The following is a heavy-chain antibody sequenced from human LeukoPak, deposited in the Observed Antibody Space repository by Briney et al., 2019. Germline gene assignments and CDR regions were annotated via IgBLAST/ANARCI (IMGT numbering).Heavy chain of an antibody. CDR2: IWYDGSNK. D-gene: IGHD1-7*01. Sequence: AGGSLRLSCAASGFTFSGYGMHWVRQAPGKGLEWVAVIWYDGSNKYYADSVKGRFTISRDNSKNTLYLQMNSLRAEDTAVYYCAKSISETGTTLIDYWGQGTLVTVSS. J-gene: IGHJ4*02. CDR1: GFTFSGYG. CDR3: AKSISETGTTLIDY. V-gene: IGHV3-33*06.